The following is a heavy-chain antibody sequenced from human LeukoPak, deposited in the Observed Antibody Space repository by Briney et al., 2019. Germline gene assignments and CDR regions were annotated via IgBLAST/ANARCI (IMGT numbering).Heavy chain of an antibody. CDR1: GFTVSSNY. D-gene: IGHD5-12*01. V-gene: IGHV3-53*01. Sequence: GGSLRLSCAASGFTVSSNYMSWVRQAPGKGLEWVSVIYSGGSTYYADSVKGRFTISRDNSKNTLYLRMNGLRVEDTAVYYCARVESGYDEHWFDPWGQGTLVTVSS. CDR2: IYSGGST. J-gene: IGHJ5*02. CDR3: ARVESGYDEHWFDP.